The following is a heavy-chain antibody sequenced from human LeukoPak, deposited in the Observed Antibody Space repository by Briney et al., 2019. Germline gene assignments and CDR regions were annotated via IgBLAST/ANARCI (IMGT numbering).Heavy chain of an antibody. CDR3: TAEYYSSSVDY. D-gene: IGHD6-6*01. Sequence: GGSLRLSCAASGFTFSNDCMSWVRQAPGKGLEWVGRIKSKTDGGTTDYAAPVKGRFTISRDDSKNTLYLQMNSLKTEDTAVYYCTAEYYSSSVDYWGQGTLVTVSS. CDR1: GFTFSNDC. J-gene: IGHJ4*02. V-gene: IGHV3-15*01. CDR2: IKSKTDGGTT.